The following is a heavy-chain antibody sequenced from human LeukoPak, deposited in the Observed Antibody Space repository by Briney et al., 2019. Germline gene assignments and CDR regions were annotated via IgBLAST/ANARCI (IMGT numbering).Heavy chain of an antibody. J-gene: IGHJ3*02. CDR1: GGSISSGSYY. Sequence: SETLSLTCTVSGGSISSGSYYWSWIRQPAGKGLEWIGRIHTSGSTNYNPSLKSRVTMSGDTSKNQFSLKLSSVTAADTAVYYCARDRYYYDSSGLRAFDIWGQGTMVTVSS. CDR2: IHTSGST. CDR3: ARDRYYYDSSGLRAFDI. D-gene: IGHD3-22*01. V-gene: IGHV4-61*02.